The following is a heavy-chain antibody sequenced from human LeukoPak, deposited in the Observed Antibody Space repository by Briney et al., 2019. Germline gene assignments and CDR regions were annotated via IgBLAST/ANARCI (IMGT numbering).Heavy chain of an antibody. Sequence: GGSLRLSCAASGFIFRNYAMRWVPQAPGKGLEGVSAITGSGDTTYYADSVKGRFTISRDNSKNTLYVEMKTLRAEDKAVYYCVKWGDYDILTGYYVSDYWGQGTLVSVYS. CDR3: VKWGDYDILTGYYVSDY. D-gene: IGHD3-9*01. J-gene: IGHJ4*02. V-gene: IGHV3-23*01. CDR2: ITGSGDTT. CDR1: GFIFRNYA.